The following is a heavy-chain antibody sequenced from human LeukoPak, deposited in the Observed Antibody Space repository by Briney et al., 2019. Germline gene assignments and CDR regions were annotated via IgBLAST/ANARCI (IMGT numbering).Heavy chain of an antibody. CDR3: ARHEGYSGYDRFDY. D-gene: IGHD5-12*01. J-gene: IGHJ4*02. CDR2: IYYSGST. CDR1: GGSIRSYY. V-gene: IGHV4-59*08. Sequence: SETLSLTCTVSGGSIRSYYWSWIRQPPGKGLEWIGYIYYSGSTNYNPSLKSRVTISVDTSKNQFSLKLSSVTAADTAVYYCARHEGYSGYDRFDYWGQGTLVTVSS.